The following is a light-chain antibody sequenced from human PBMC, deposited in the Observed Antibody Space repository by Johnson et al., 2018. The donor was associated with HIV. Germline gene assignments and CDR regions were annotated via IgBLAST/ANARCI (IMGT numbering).Light chain of an antibody. V-gene: IGLV1-51*01. CDR1: SSNIGNNY. J-gene: IGLJ1*01. CDR2: DSY. Sequence: QSVLTQPPSVSAAPGQKVTISCSGSSSNIGNNYVSWYQQLPGTAPKLLIYDSYKRPSGIPDRFSGSKSGTSATLGITGLQTRDEADYYRAAWDSCLCAHLVFGTGTKSAVL. CDR3: AAWDSCLCAHLV.